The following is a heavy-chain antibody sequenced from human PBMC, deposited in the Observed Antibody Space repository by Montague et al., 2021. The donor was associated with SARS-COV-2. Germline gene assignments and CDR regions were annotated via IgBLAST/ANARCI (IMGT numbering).Heavy chain of an antibody. V-gene: IGHV4-39*01. CDR2: IYYSGST. CDR1: GGSISSSSYY. CDR3: ARQRRGGLVSTPRFFDY. Sequence: SETLSLTCTVSGGSISSSSYYWGWIRQPPGKGLEWIGSIYYSGSTYYNPSLKSRVTISVDTSKNQFSLKLSSVTAADTAVYYCARQRRGGLVSTPRFFDYGGQETLVTVSS. D-gene: IGHD6-19*01. J-gene: IGHJ4*02.